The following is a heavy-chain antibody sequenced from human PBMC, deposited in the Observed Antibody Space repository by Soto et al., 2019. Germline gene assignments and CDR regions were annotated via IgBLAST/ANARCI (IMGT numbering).Heavy chain of an antibody. D-gene: IGHD2-2*01. CDR2: IWCDGSNK. J-gene: IGHJ6*02. CDR3: ARVPAASENYYYGMDV. V-gene: IGHV3-33*01. CDR1: GFTFSSYG. Sequence: QVQLVESGGGVVQPGRSLRLSCAASGFTFSSYGMHWVRQAPGKGLEWVAVIWCDGSNKYYADSMKGRFTIPRDNSKNTLYLQMNSLRAEDTAVYYCARVPAASENYYYGMDVWGQGTTVTVAS.